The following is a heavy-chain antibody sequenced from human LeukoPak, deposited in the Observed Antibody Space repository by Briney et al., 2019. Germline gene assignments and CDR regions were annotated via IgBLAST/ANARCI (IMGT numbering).Heavy chain of an antibody. Sequence: GGSLRLSCAASGFTFSSYAMGWVRQAPGKGLEWVSAISGSGGSTYYADSVKGRFTISRDNSKNTLYLQMNSLRAEDTAVYYCAKADYYDSYFDYWGQGTLVTVSS. CDR2: ISGSGGST. CDR3: AKADYYDSYFDY. V-gene: IGHV3-23*01. D-gene: IGHD3-22*01. CDR1: GFTFSSYA. J-gene: IGHJ4*02.